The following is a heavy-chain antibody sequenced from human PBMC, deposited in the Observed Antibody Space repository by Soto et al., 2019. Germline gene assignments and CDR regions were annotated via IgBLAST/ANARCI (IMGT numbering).Heavy chain of an antibody. V-gene: IGHV1-18*01. CDR3: ARAIVGATDYYYGMGV. Sequence: ASVKVSCKASGYSFSSYGISWVRQAPGQGLEWMGWISAYNGNTNYAQKVQGRVTMTTDTSTSTAYMELRSLRSDDTAVYYCARAIVGATDYYYGMGVWGQGTTVTVSS. D-gene: IGHD1-26*01. J-gene: IGHJ6*02. CDR2: ISAYNGNT. CDR1: GYSFSSYG.